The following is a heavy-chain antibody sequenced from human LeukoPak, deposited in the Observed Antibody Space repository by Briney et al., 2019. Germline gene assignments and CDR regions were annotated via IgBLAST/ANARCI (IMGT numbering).Heavy chain of an antibody. D-gene: IGHD4-23*01. Sequence: ASVKVSCKASGYTFTNYAIHWVRQAPGQRLEWMGWINAGIGNTKYSQKFQDRVAITRDTSASTAYMELSSLRSEDTSVYYCARTQGVCYGGNFGAFDIWGQGTMVTVSS. CDR2: INAGIGNT. V-gene: IGHV1-3*01. CDR3: ARTQGVCYGGNFGAFDI. CDR1: GYTFTNYA. J-gene: IGHJ3*02.